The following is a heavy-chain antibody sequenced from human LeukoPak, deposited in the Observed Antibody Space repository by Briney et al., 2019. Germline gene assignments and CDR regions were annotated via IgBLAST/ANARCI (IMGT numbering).Heavy chain of an antibody. V-gene: IGHV5-10-1*01. CDR2: IDPSDSYT. CDR3: ARQGQWLVTSYFDY. D-gene: IGHD6-19*01. CDR1: GDSFTSYW. Sequence: GESLMISCKDSGDSFTSYWISWVRQLPVTGLECMGSIDPSDSYTNYSPSFQGHVTISADKSISTAYLQWSSLKASDTAMYYCARQGQWLVTSYFDYWGQGTLVTVSS. J-gene: IGHJ4*02.